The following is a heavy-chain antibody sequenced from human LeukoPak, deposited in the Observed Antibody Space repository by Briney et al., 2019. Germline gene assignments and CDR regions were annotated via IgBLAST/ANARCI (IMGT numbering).Heavy chain of an antibody. J-gene: IGHJ4*02. CDR1: GFTFSSYS. CDR2: ISSSSSYI. D-gene: IGHD6-19*01. CDR3: ARASSGWAVDLYYFDY. V-gene: IGHV3-21*01. Sequence: GGSLRLSCAASGFTFSSYSMNWVRQAPGKGLEWVSSISSSSSYIYYPDSVKSRFTISRDNSKTSLYLQMNSLRAEDTAVYYCARASSGWAVDLYYFDYWGQGTLVTVSS.